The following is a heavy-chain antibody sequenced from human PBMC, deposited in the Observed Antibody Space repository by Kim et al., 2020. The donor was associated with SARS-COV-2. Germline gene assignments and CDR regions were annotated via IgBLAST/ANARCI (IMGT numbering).Heavy chain of an antibody. Sequence: GGSLRLSCAASGFTFSSYSMNWVRQAPGKGLEWVSSISSSSSYIYYADSVKGRFTISRDNAKNSLYLQMNSLRAEDTAVYYCAREGFRSYYYDSSGPIDYWGQGTLVTVSS. D-gene: IGHD3-22*01. J-gene: IGHJ4*02. CDR3: AREGFRSYYYDSSGPIDY. CDR1: GFTFSSYS. CDR2: ISSSSSYI. V-gene: IGHV3-21*01.